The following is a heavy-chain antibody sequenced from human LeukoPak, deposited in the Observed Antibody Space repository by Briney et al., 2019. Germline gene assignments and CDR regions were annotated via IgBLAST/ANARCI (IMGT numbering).Heavy chain of an antibody. J-gene: IGHJ4*02. V-gene: IGHV4-38-2*02. CDR2: MFHSGDT. Sequence: SETLSLTCGVSGYSISSGYYWGWIRRPPGKGLEWIGSMFHSGDTYYNPSLKSRVTISIDTSRNQLSLKLSSVTAADTAVYYCARDNRGGYCSGGFCYYAFDYWGQGTLVTVSS. CDR1: GYSISSGYY. D-gene: IGHD2-15*01. CDR3: ARDNRGGYCSGGFCYYAFDY.